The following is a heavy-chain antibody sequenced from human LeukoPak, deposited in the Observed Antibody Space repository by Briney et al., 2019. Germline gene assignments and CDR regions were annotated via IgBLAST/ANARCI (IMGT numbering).Heavy chain of an antibody. CDR3: ARGADYVWGNYRLYYFDY. D-gene: IGHD3-16*02. CDR1: GFTFSSYA. J-gene: IGHJ4*02. CDR2: ISYDGSNK. V-gene: IGHV3-30-3*01. Sequence: GGSLRLSCAASGFTFSSYAMHWVRQAPGKRLEWVAVISYDGSNKYYADSVKGRFTISRDNSKNTLYLQMNSLRAEDTAVYYCARGADYVWGNYRLYYFDYWGQGTLVTVSS.